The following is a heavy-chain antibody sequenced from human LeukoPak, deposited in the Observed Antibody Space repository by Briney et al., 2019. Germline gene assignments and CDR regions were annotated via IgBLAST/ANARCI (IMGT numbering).Heavy chain of an antibody. D-gene: IGHD6-13*01. CDR1: GGSISSYY. CDR2: IYTSGST. Sequence: KPSETLSLTCTVSGGSISSYYWSWIRQPAGKGLEWIGRIYTSGSTNYNPSLKSRVTMSVDTSKNQFSLKLSSVTAADTAVYYCATLKGSSWTENWFDPWGQGTLVTVSS. CDR3: ATLKGSSWTENWFDP. J-gene: IGHJ5*02. V-gene: IGHV4-4*07.